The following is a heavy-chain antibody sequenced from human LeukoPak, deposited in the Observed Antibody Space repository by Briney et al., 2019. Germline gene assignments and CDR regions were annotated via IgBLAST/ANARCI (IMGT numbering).Heavy chain of an antibody. CDR1: GFTLSSYG. J-gene: IGHJ4*02. CDR3: ARGSGTCYPFDH. V-gene: IGHV3-30-3*01. Sequence: PGGSLRLSCAASGFTLSSYGMHWVRQAPGKGLEWVAVTSYDGSNKYYADSVKGRFTISRDNSKSTVSLQMNSLRAEDTAVYYCARGSGTCYPFDHWGQGTLVTVSS. CDR2: TSYDGSNK. D-gene: IGHD1-26*01.